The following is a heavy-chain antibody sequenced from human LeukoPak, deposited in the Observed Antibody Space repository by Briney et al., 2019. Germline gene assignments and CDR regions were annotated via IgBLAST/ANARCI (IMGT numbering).Heavy chain of an antibody. CDR1: GYTFISYT. Sequence: ASVKVSCKASGYTFISYTLHWVRQAPGQRLEWMGWINTGNGNTKYSQKFQGRVTITRDTSASTTYMELGNLGSGDTAVYYCARDPFYGDYYFDYWGRGTLVTVSS. D-gene: IGHD4-17*01. CDR2: INTGNGNT. J-gene: IGHJ4*02. V-gene: IGHV1-3*04. CDR3: ARDPFYGDYYFDY.